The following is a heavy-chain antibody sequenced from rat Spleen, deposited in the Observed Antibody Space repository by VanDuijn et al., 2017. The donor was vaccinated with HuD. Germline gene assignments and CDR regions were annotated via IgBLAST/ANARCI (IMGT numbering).Heavy chain of an antibody. Sequence: EVQLQESGPGLVKPSQSLSLTCSVTGNSIANGYRWNWIRRFPGSKLEWMGYINRAGTTNYNPSLKSRISITRDTSKNQFFLQVNSVTTEDTATYYCARALYYYSSYVMDAWGQGTSVTVSS. CDR3: ARALYYYSSYVMDA. J-gene: IGHJ4*01. CDR1: GNSIANGYR. V-gene: IGHV3-3*01. CDR2: INRAGTT. D-gene: IGHD1-2*01.